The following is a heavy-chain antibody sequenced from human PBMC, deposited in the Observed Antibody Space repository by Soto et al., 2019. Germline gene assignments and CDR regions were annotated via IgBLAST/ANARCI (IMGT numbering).Heavy chain of an antibody. J-gene: IGHJ6*02. CDR1: GGSISSGDYY. D-gene: IGHD3-3*01. Sequence: QVQLQESGPGLVKPSQTLSLTCTVSGGSISSGDYYWSWIRQPPGKCLEWIVYICYSGSTYYNLSLKSRVTISVDTSKNQFSLKLSSVTAADTAVYYCDRRRRSGLLGVWGQGTTVTVSS. V-gene: IGHV4-30-4*01. CDR2: ICYSGST. CDR3: DRRRRSGLLGV.